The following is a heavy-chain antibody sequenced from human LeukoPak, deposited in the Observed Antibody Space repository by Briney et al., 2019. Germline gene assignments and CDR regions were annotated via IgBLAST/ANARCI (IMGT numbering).Heavy chain of an antibody. V-gene: IGHV3-23*01. CDR1: GFTFSSYA. Sequence: GGSLGLSCAASGFTFSSYAMSWVRQAPGKGLEWVSAISGSGGSTYYADSVKGRFTIARDNSKNTLYLQMNSLRAEDTAVYDCAKARDCYIRDASDIWGQGTMVTVSS. CDR3: AKARDCYIRDASDI. CDR2: ISGSGGST. D-gene: IGHD5-24*01. J-gene: IGHJ3*02.